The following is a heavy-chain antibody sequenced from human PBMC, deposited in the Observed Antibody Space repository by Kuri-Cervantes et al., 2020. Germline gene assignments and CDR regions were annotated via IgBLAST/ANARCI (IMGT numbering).Heavy chain of an antibody. Sequence: SETLSLTCTVSGGSISSSSYYWGWIRQPPGKGLEWIGSIYYSGNTYYNPSLKSRVTISVDTSKNQFSLKLSSVTAADTAVYYYARDRFGELFHYYYYGMDVWGQGTTVTVSS. CDR2: IYYSGNT. V-gene: IGHV4-39*07. J-gene: IGHJ6*02. CDR1: GGSISSSSYY. CDR3: ARDRFGELFHYYYYGMDV. D-gene: IGHD3-10*01.